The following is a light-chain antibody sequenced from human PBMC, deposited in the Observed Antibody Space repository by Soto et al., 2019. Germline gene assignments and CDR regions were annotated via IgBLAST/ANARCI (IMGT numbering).Light chain of an antibody. CDR1: QSVDGN. Sequence: EILMTQSPATLSVSPGERATLSCRASQSVDGNLAWYQQKPGQAPRLLIYGASTRATGTSARFSGSGSGTEFTLTISSLQSEDFGVYYCQQYNNWWTFGQGTKVDIK. CDR2: GAS. V-gene: IGKV3-15*01. CDR3: QQYNNWWT. J-gene: IGKJ1*01.